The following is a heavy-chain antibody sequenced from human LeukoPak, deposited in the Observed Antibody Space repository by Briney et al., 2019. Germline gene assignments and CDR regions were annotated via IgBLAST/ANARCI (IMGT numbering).Heavy chain of an antibody. CDR3: ARVFNIAAEDGYGMDV. CDR2: IYSVGNT. CDR1: TFTVSSNY. D-gene: IGHD6-13*01. V-gene: IGHV3-66*01. J-gene: IGHJ6*02. Sequence: GGSLRLSCASSTFTVSSNYMSWGRQAPGKGLEWVSIIYSVGNTYYSDSVKGRFTISRDNSKNTLYLQMNSLRVEDTAVYYCARVFNIAAEDGYGMDVWGQGTTVTVSS.